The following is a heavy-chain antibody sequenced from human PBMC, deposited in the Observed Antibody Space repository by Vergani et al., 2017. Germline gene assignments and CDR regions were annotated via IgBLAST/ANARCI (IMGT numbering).Heavy chain of an antibody. CDR2: IYSGGST. J-gene: IGHJ3*02. Sequence: EVQLVESGGGLVKPGGSLRLSCAASGFTVSSNYMSWVRQAPGKGLEWVSVIYSGGSTYYADSVKGRFTISRHNSKNTLYLQMNSLRAEDTAVYYCARWVIAVAGNDAFDIWGQGTMVTVSS. V-gene: IGHV3-53*04. CDR1: GFTVSSNY. CDR3: ARWVIAVAGNDAFDI. D-gene: IGHD6-19*01.